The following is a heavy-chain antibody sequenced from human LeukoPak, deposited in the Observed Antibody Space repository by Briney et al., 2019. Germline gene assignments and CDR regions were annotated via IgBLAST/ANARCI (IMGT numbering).Heavy chain of an antibody. CDR1: GFTFSNYW. V-gene: IGHV3-7*01. J-gene: IGHJ6*03. Sequence: GGSLRLSCAASGFTFSNYWMTWVRQAPGKGLEWVADIKRDGSEKLYVNSVRGRFTISRDNAKMSLFLQMNSLRAEDTAVYYCARDNGVVHGVYYMDVWGKGTTVTVS. CDR3: ARDNGVVHGVYYMDV. CDR2: IKRDGSEK. D-gene: IGHD3-3*01.